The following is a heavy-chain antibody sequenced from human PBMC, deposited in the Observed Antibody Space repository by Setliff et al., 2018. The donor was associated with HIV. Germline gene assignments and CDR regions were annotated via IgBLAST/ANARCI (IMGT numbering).Heavy chain of an antibody. Sequence: KPSETLSLTCTVSGGSITSYYWSWIRQPAGKGLEWIGHIYPTGSTNYNPSLKSRVAMSIDTSTNQFSLRVTSMTAADTAVYYCAREVDNPRDAFDIWGQGTMVTVSS. J-gene: IGHJ3*02. CDR1: GGSITSYY. CDR3: AREVDNPRDAFDI. CDR2: IYPTGST. V-gene: IGHV4-4*07.